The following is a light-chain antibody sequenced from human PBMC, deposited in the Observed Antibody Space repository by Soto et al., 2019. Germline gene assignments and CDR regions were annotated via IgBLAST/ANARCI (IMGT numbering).Light chain of an antibody. J-gene: IGKJ2*01. CDR1: QSLVHYTGNTY. Sequence: DAVMTHSPLSLPFPLGQPASISCRSSQSLVHYTGNTYLNWFQQRPGQSPRRLIYRFSDRDSGVSDRFIDSASGTDCTLEISRVEAEDVAVYECMQTTHLQYTVGQGIKLEI. CDR2: RFS. V-gene: IGKV2-30*02. CDR3: MQTTHLQYT.